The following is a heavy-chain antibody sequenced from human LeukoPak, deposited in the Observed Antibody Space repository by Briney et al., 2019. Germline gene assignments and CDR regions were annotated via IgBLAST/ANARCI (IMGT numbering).Heavy chain of an antibody. CDR2: ISWNSGSI. CDR3: AKDPSNFGGWTTYFDY. V-gene: IGHV3-9*01. Sequence: GGSLRLSCAASGFTFDDYAMHWVRQAPGKGLEWVSGISWNSGSIGYADSVKGRFTISRDNAKNSLYLQMNSLRAEDTALYYCAKDPSNFGGWTTYFDYWGQGTLVTVSS. CDR1: GFTFDDYA. J-gene: IGHJ4*02. D-gene: IGHD6-19*01.